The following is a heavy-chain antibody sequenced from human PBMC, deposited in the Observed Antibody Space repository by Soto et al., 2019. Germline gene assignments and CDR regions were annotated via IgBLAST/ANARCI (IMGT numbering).Heavy chain of an antibody. CDR1: TESLRGYY. V-gene: IGHV4-34*01. Sequence: QVQLQQRGAGLLRPSETLSLTCAVSTESLRGYYWTWIRQSPVKGLEWIGEISQSGFTNYNPSLESRVTLSVDTSKSEFSLHLTSMTAADTALYYCARGLFSSGWYSYFDPWGQGTPVTVSS. CDR2: ISQSGFT. D-gene: IGHD6-19*01. J-gene: IGHJ5*02. CDR3: ARGLFSSGWYSYFDP.